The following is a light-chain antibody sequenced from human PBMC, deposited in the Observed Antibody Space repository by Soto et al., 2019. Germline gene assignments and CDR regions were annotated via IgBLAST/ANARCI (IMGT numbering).Light chain of an antibody. CDR3: QQTYKTPLT. Sequence: DIQMTQSPSSLSASVGDRVTITCRASQSLSNYLNWYQQRPGKAPKLLIYLASSLSSGVPSKFSGSGSGTDFTLTISVLQPEDSATYYCQQTYKTPLTFGQGTKVEIK. V-gene: IGKV1-39*01. J-gene: IGKJ1*01. CDR1: QSLSNY. CDR2: LAS.